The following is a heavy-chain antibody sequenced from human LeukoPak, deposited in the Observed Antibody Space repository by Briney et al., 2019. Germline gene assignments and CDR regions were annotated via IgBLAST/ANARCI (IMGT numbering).Heavy chain of an antibody. Sequence: ASVKVSCKASGYTFSIYGISWVRQAPGQGLEWMGWISAYNGIANYAQQFQGRVTMTTDTSTSTAYMELRSLRSDDTAVYYCARDRYYDSSGYYRNWYFDLWGRGTLVTVSS. CDR2: ISAYNGIA. CDR1: GYTFSIYG. J-gene: IGHJ2*01. V-gene: IGHV1-18*01. CDR3: ARDRYYDSSGYYRNWYFDL. D-gene: IGHD3-22*01.